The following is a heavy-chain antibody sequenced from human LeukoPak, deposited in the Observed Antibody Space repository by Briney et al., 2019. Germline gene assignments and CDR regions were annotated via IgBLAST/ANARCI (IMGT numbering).Heavy chain of an antibody. D-gene: IGHD3-22*01. CDR2: IGGSGDST. J-gene: IGHJ4*02. CDR1: GFTFSSYA. Sequence: PGGSLRLSCAASGFTFSSYAMSWVRQAPGKGLEWVSAIGGSGDSTYYSDSVKGRFTISRDNSKNTLYVQMNSLRAEDTAVYYCAKPLVSDYYDSSGYWGYWGQGTLVTVSS. V-gene: IGHV3-23*01. CDR3: AKPLVSDYYDSSGYWGY.